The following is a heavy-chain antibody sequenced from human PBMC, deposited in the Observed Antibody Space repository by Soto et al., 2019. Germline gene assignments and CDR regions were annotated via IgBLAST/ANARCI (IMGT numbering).Heavy chain of an antibody. J-gene: IGHJ3*02. D-gene: IGHD3-9*01. CDR2: IKTDGSDT. CDR3: ARPRTSDWAYDI. CDR1: GFTFSSYW. Sequence: EVQLVESGGGLVQPGGSLRLSCAASGFTFSSYWRHWVRQSPGKGLVWVSRIKTDGSDTHYADSVKGRFTISRDNAKNTLYLQMNSLRDEDTAVYYCARPRTSDWAYDIWGQGTMVIVSS. V-gene: IGHV3-74*01.